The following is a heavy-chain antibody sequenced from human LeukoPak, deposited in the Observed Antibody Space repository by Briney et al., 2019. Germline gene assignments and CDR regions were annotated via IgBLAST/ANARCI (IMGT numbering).Heavy chain of an antibody. V-gene: IGHV3-21*01. CDR2: ITGDCNYI. Sequence: GGSLRLSCAASGFTFNDYTMTWVRQAPGKGLEWVSSITGDCNYIFYADSVKGRFTISRDNAQNSLFLELNSLRGEDTAVYYCARERNLYYFDYWGQGALVTVSS. CDR3: ARERNLYYFDY. CDR1: GFTFNDYT. J-gene: IGHJ4*02.